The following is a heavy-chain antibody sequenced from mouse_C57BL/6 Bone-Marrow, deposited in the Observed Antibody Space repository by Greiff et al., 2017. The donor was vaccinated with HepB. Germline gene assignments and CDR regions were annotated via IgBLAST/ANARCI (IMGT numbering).Heavy chain of an antibody. D-gene: IGHD1-2*01. CDR2: ISSGGDYI. Sequence: EVKVVESGEGLVKPGGSLKLSCAASGFTFSSYAMSWVRQTPEKRLEWVAYISSGGDYIYYADTVKGRFTISRDNSRNTLYLQMSSLKSEDTAMYYCTRWYYGPGFAYWGQGTLVTVSA. V-gene: IGHV5-9-1*02. CDR3: TRWYYGPGFAY. J-gene: IGHJ3*01. CDR1: GFTFSSYA.